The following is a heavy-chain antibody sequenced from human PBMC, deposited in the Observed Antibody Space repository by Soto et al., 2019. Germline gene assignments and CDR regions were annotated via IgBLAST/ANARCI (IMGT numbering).Heavy chain of an antibody. CDR3: AKKVAPLDYYAMDV. D-gene: IGHD2-15*01. V-gene: IGHV3-23*01. CDR2: ISGGGGST. J-gene: IGHJ6*02. Sequence: EVQLLESGGGLIQPGGALRLSCAASGFTFSSYAMSWVRQAPGKGLEWVSAISGGGGSTYYADSVKGRFTISRDNSKNTLYLEMNSLRVEDTAVYYCAKKVAPLDYYAMDVWGQGTTVTVSS. CDR1: GFTFSSYA.